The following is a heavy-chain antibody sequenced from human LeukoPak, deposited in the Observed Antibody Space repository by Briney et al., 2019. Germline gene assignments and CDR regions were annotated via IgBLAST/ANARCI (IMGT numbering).Heavy chain of an antibody. CDR3: AIGYCSGGSWDYYYYGMDV. J-gene: IGHJ6*02. Sequence: ASVKVSCKASGYTFTSYDINWVRQATGQGLEWMGWMNPNSGNTGYAQKFQGRVTMTRNTSISTAYMELSSLRSEDTAVYYCAIGYCSGGSWDYYYYGMDVWGQGTTVTVSS. V-gene: IGHV1-8*01. D-gene: IGHD2-15*01. CDR1: GYTFTSYD. CDR2: MNPNSGNT.